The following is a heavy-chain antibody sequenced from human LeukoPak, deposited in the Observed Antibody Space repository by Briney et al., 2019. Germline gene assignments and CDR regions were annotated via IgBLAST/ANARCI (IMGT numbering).Heavy chain of an antibody. Sequence: GGSLRLSCVASVFTFSTYATHWVRQAPGKGLEWVALILYDGTDKYYADSVKGRFTVSRDNSKNTLYLQMNSLRGEDTAVYYCARELPSRATGALDIWGQGTVVTVSS. D-gene: IGHD1-26*01. CDR1: VFTFSTYA. CDR3: ARELPSRATGALDI. V-gene: IGHV3-30*04. J-gene: IGHJ3*02. CDR2: ILYDGTDK.